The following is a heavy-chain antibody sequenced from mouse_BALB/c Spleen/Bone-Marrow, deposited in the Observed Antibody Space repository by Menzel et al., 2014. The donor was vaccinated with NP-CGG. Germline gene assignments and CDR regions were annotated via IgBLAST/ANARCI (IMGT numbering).Heavy chain of an antibody. CDR1: GYTFTDTW. V-gene: IGHV1-7*01. CDR3: ARDY. CDR2: INPSTGYA. J-gene: IGHJ2*01. Sequence: QVQLKQSGPELAKPGASVKMSCKASGYTFTDTWIHWIKQRPGQGLEWIGYINPSTGYAEYNQNFKDKATLTVDKSSSTAYMQLSSLTSGDSAVYYCARDYWGQGTTLTVSS.